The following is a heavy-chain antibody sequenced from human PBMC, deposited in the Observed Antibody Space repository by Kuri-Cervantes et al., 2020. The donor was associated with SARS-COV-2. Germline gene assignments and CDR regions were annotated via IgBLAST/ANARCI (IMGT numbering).Heavy chain of an antibody. CDR3: ARHVELIRRFDY. D-gene: IGHD1-1*01. Sequence: SERLSLTCTVSGGSISGSSSYYWGWIRQPSGKGLEWIGTIYYSGNTYYKPSLKGRVTISVDTSKNQFSLKLRSVTAADTAVYYCARHVELIRRFDYWGQGTLVTVSS. J-gene: IGHJ4*02. CDR2: IYYSGNT. CDR1: GGSISGSSSYY. V-gene: IGHV4-39*01.